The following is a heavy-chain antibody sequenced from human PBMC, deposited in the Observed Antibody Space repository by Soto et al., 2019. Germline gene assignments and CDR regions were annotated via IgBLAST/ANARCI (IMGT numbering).Heavy chain of an antibody. CDR2: ISGSGGST. J-gene: IGHJ5*02. D-gene: IGHD6-13*01. CDR3: AKGPQSSSWYIEARS. Sequence: GGSLRLSCAASGFTFSSYAMSWVRQAPGKGLEWVSAISGSGGSTYYADSVKGRFTISRDNSKNTLYLQMNSLRAEDTAVYYCAKGPQSSSWYIEARSWGQGTLVTVSS. V-gene: IGHV3-23*01. CDR1: GFTFSSYA.